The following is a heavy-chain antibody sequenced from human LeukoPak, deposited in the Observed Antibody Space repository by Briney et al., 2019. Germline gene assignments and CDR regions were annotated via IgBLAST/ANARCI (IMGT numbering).Heavy chain of an antibody. CDR2: IYSGGST. CDR3: ASTRPDYYYGSGSYFL. Sequence: GGSLRLSCAASGFTFSDYYMSWVRQAPGKGLEWVSVIYSGGSTYYADSVKGRFTISGDNSKNTLYLQMNSLRAEDTAVYYCASTRPDYYYGSGSYFLWGQGTLVTVSS. V-gene: IGHV3-53*01. CDR1: GFTFSDYY. J-gene: IGHJ4*02. D-gene: IGHD3-10*01.